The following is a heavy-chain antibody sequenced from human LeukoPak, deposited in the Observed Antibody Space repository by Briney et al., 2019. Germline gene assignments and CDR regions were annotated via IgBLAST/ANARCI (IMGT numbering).Heavy chain of an antibody. V-gene: IGHV4-34*01. J-gene: IGHJ5*02. CDR2: INHSGST. Sequence: KPSETLSLTCAVYGGSFSGYYWSWIRQPPGKGLEWIGEINHSGSTNYNPSLKSRVTISVDTSKNQFSLKLSSVTAADTAVYYCARFTFYGDQAGHWFDPWGQGTLVTVSS. CDR1: GGSFSGYY. D-gene: IGHD4-17*01. CDR3: ARFTFYGDQAGHWFDP.